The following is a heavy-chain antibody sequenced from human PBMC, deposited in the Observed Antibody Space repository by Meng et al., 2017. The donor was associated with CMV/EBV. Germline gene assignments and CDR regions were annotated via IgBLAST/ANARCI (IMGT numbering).Heavy chain of an antibody. CDR1: GFTFSSYW. V-gene: IGHV3-7*01. J-gene: IGHJ6*02. CDR2: IKQDGSEK. CDR3: ARQMTSIAAAALYYYGMDV. D-gene: IGHD6-13*01. Sequence: GGSLRLSCAASGFTFSSYWMSWVRQAPGKGLEWVANIKQDGSEKYYVDSVKGRFTISRDNAKNSLYLQMNSLRAEDTAVYYCARQMTSIAAAALYYYGMDVWGQGTTVTVSS.